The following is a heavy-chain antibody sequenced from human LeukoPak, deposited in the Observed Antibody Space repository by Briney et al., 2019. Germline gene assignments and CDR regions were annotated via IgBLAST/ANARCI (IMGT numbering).Heavy chain of an antibody. Sequence: GGSLRLSCAASGFTFSSYAMHWVRQAPGKGLEWVALISYDGSNKYHADSVKGRFTISRDNSKNTLYLQMNSLRGEDTAVFYCARDRGRRDDYWGQGTLVTVSS. D-gene: IGHD1-26*01. CDR2: ISYDGSNK. CDR1: GFTFSSYA. J-gene: IGHJ4*02. V-gene: IGHV3-30*04. CDR3: ARDRGRRDDY.